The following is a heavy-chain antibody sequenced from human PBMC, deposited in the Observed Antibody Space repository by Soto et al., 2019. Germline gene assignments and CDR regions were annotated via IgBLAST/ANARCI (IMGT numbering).Heavy chain of an antibody. D-gene: IGHD1-26*01. CDR2: IYYSGTT. V-gene: IGHV4-39*01. CDR1: GDSASSDTYH. J-gene: IGHJ4*02. CDR3: VRHGKRDLLFDC. Sequence: PSETLSLTCTVSGDSASSDTYHWGWIRQPPGKGPEWIASIYYSGTTYFNSSLRARVAISVDTSKNQFSLRLSSVTAADTAVYYCVRHGKRDLLFDCWGQGTLVTVSS.